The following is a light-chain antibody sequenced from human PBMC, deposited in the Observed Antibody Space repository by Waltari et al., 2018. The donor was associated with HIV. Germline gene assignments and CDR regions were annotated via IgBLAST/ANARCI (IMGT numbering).Light chain of an antibody. V-gene: IGLV1-44*01. CDR2: TNK. CDR1: TSNIGSNS. CDR3: AAWDNSLNAYV. J-gene: IGLJ1*01. Sequence: QSVVTQPPSASGTPGQRITISCSGSTSNIGSNSVNWYQHLPGTAPNFLIYTNKQRPSGVPDRFSGSKSGTSASLAISGIQSEDEADYYCAAWDNSLNAYVFGTGTKVTVL.